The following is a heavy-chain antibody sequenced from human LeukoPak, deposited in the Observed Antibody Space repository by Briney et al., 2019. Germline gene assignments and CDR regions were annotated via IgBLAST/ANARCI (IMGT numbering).Heavy chain of an antibody. CDR3: ARGYCSGGSCYNWGAFDI. CDR1: GFTLSNYP. Sequence: QPGRSLRLSCAASGFTLSNYPIHWVRQAPGKGLEWVTLISYDGNNRYYADSVKGRFTISRDNSKSSLYLQMNGLRPEDTAVYYCARGYCSGGSCYNWGAFDIWGQGTMVTVSS. D-gene: IGHD2-15*01. V-gene: IGHV3-30-3*01. CDR2: ISYDGNNR. J-gene: IGHJ3*02.